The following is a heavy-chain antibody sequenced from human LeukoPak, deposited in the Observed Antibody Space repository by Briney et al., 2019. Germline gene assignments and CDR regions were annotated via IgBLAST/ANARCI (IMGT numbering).Heavy chain of an antibody. V-gene: IGHV3-66*02. CDR1: GFTVSSNY. Sequence: GGSLRLSCAASGFTVSSNYMSWVRQAPGKGLEWVSVIYSGGSTHSADSVKGRFTISGDNSKNTLYLQMNSLRAEDTAVYYCARDERFEYSSSSYAFDIWGQGTMVTVSS. D-gene: IGHD6-6*01. J-gene: IGHJ3*02. CDR3: ARDERFEYSSSSYAFDI. CDR2: IYSGGST.